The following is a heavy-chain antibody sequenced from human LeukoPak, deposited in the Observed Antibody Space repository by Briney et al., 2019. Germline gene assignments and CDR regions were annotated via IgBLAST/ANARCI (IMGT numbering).Heavy chain of an antibody. J-gene: IGHJ6*03. CDR3: AKDGGVAAYYYYMDV. V-gene: IGHV3-23*01. CDR1: GFTFSSYA. Sequence: GGSLRLSCAASGFTFSSYAMSWVRQIPGKGLEWVSAISGSDAGTYYADSVKGRFTISRDNSKNTLYLQMNRLRAEDTAVYYCAKDGGVAAYYYYMDVWGKGTTVTISS. CDR2: ISGSDAGT. D-gene: IGHD6-25*01.